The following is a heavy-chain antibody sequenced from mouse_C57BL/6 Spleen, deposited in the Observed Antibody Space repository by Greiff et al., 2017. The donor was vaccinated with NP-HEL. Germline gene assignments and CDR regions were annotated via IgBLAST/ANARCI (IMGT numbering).Heavy chain of an antibody. Sequence: QVQLQQPGAELVMPGASVKLSCKASGYTFTSYWMHWVKQRPGQGLEWIGEIDPSDSYTNYNQKFKGKSTLTVDKSSSTAYMQLSSLTSEDSAVYYCARSYGNYHFDYWGQGTTLTVSS. CDR1: GYTFTSYW. V-gene: IGHV1-69*01. CDR2: IDPSDSYT. D-gene: IGHD2-1*01. J-gene: IGHJ2*01. CDR3: ARSYGNYHFDY.